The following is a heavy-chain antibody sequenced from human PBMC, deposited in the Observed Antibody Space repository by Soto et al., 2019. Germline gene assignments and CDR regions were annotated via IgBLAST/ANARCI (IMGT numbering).Heavy chain of an antibody. Sequence: SETLSLTCTVSGGSISSGDYYWSWIRQPPGKGLEWIGNIHHAGSTYYNPSLKSRVTISVDTSRNQFSLKLTSVTAADTAVYYCARYCTTVVCDHNWFGPWGKGTLVTAPQ. J-gene: IGHJ5*02. CDR1: GGSISSGDYY. D-gene: IGHD1-1*01. V-gene: IGHV4-30-4*01. CDR2: IHHAGST. CDR3: ARYCTTVVCDHNWFGP.